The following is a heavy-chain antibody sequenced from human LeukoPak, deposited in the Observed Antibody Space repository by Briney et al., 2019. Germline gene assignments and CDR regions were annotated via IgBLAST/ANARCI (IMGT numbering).Heavy chain of an antibody. D-gene: IGHD2-15*01. V-gene: IGHV3-7*04. J-gene: IGHJ5*02. CDR2: INQDGSEK. Sequence: GGSLRLSCAASGFTSSNYWMTLVRQAPGKGLEWVANINQDGSEKYYVDSVKGRFTISRDNAKNSLYLQMNSLRAEDTAVYSCARDIGPFCSGDSCYSVPYPWGQGTLVTVSS. CDR3: ARDIGPFCSGDSCYSVPYP. CDR1: GFTSSNYW.